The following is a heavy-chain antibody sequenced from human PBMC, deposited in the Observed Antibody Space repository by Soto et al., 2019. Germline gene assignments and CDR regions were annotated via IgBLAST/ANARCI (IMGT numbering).Heavy chain of an antibody. D-gene: IGHD3-22*01. V-gene: IGHV3-53*01. CDR2: IYSGGST. CDR3: ARGLNYFDHHAFDI. CDR1: GFTVSNNY. J-gene: IGHJ3*02. Sequence: EAHLVESGGGLIQPGGSLRLSCAASGFTVSNNYMVWVRQAPGKGLEWVSVIYSGGSTYYADSVKGRFTISRDKSNNTLYLQMNTLRAEDTAVYYCARGLNYFDHHAFDIWGQGTMVTVSS.